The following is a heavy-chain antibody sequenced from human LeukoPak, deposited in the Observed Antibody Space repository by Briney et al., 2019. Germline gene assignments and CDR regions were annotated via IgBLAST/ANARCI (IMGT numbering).Heavy chain of an antibody. CDR1: GFTFSSYG. D-gene: IGHD3-22*01. CDR3: AKDGSFYDSSGYYYPDYFDY. Sequence: GGSLRLSCAASGFTFSSYGMHWVRQAPGKGLEWVAVISYDGSNKYYADSVKGRFTISRDNSKNTLYLQMNSLRAEDTAVYYCAKDGSFYDSSGYYYPDYFDYWGQGTLVAVSS. V-gene: IGHV3-30*18. J-gene: IGHJ4*02. CDR2: ISYDGSNK.